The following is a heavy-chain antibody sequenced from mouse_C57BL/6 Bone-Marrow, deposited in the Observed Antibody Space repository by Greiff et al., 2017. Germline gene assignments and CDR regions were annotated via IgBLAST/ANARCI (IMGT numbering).Heavy chain of an antibody. Sequence: VQLQQSGAELVRPGASVKLSCTASGFNIKDDYMHWVKQRPEQGLAWIGWIDPAHGNTKYAPKFQGKAMITADTSSNTAYLQLCSLISEDTAIYYCASQDGLLGYFDYWGQGTTLTVSS. J-gene: IGHJ2*01. CDR1: GFNIKDDY. CDR3: ASQDGLLGYFDY. V-gene: IGHV14-3*01. CDR2: IDPAHGNT. D-gene: IGHD2-3*01.